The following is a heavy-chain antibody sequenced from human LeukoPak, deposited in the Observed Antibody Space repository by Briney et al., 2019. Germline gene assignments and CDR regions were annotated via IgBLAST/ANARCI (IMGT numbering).Heavy chain of an antibody. CDR1: GFTFSSSA. V-gene: IGHV3-30-3*01. CDR3: ARDRDSSGWYEGFDY. CDR2: ISYDGSNK. Sequence: GGSLRLSCAASGFTFSSSALHWVRQAPDKGLEWVAVISYDGSNKYYADSVKGRFTISRDNSKNTLYLQMTSLRADDTAVYYCARDRDSSGWYEGFDYWGQGTLVTVSS. D-gene: IGHD6-19*01. J-gene: IGHJ4*02.